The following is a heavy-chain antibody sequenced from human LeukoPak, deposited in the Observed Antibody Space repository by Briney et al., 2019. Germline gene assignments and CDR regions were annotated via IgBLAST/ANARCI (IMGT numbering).Heavy chain of an antibody. CDR3: ASPAAAGYEYFQH. J-gene: IGHJ1*01. CDR2: IIPIFGTA. D-gene: IGHD6-13*01. V-gene: IGHV1-69*13. CDR1: GGTFSSYA. Sequence: SVKVSCKASGGTFSSYAISWVRQAPGQGLEWMGGIIPIFGTANYAQKFQGRVTITADESTSTAYMELSSLRSEDTAVYYCASPAAAGYEYFQHWGQGALVTVSS.